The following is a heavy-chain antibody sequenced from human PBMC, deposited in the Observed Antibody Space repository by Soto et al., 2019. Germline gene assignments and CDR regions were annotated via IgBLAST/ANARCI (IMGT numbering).Heavy chain of an antibody. CDR1: GYTLTELS. CDR3: TTGGERRVDFDY. CDR2: FDPEDGET. J-gene: IGHJ4*02. Sequence: GASVKVSCKVSGYTLTELSMHWVRQAPGKGLEWMGGFDPEDGETIYAQKFQGRVKMSVYTSTDTAYMELSSLRSEDTAVYYCTTGGERRVDFDYWGQGTLVTVSS. V-gene: IGHV1-24*01. D-gene: IGHD1-1*01.